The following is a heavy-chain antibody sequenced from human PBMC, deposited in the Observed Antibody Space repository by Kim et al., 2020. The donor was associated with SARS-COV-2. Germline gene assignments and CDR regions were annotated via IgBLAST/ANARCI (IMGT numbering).Heavy chain of an antibody. J-gene: IGHJ3*02. Sequence: KFQGRVTITADESTSTAYMELSSLRSEDTAVYYCARAGRFGELLPNAFDIWGQGTMVTVSS. V-gene: IGHV1-69*01. CDR3: ARAGRFGELLPNAFDI. D-gene: IGHD3-10*01.